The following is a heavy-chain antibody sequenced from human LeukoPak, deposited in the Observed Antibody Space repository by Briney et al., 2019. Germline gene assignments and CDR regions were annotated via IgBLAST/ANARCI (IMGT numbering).Heavy chain of an antibody. D-gene: IGHD3-9*01. J-gene: IGHJ4*02. CDR2: IKPNSGGT. Sequence: ASVKVSFKASGYTFTGYYMHWVRQAPGQGLEWMGWIKPNSGGTNYPQKFQGRVTMTRDESTSTAYMELSSLRSEDTAVYYCARGNFDWLFPDYWGQGTLVTVSS. CDR3: ARGNFDWLFPDY. CDR1: GYTFTGYY. V-gene: IGHV1-2*02.